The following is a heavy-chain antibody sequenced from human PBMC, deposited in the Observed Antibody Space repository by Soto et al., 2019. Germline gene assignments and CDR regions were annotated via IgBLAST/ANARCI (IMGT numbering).Heavy chain of an antibody. D-gene: IGHD3-10*01. CDR3: ARTTLGFGELFTYYGMDV. CDR1: GGSISSYY. J-gene: IGHJ6*02. CDR2: IYYSGST. V-gene: IGHV4-59*08. Sequence: QVQLQESGPGLVKPSETLSLTCTVSGGSISSYYWSWIRQPPGKGLEWIGYIYYSGSTNYNPSLKSRVTISVDTSKNQFSLKLTSVTAADTAVYYCARTTLGFGELFTYYGMDVWGQGTTVTVSS.